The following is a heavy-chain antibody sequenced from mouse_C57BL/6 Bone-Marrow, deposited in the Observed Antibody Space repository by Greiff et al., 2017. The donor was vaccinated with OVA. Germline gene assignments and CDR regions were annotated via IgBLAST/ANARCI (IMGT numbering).Heavy chain of an antibody. V-gene: IGHV3-6*01. J-gene: IGHJ4*01. D-gene: IGHD2-5*01. Sequence: EVKLEESGPGLVKPSQSLSLTCSVTGYSITSGYYWNWIRQLPGNKLEWMGYKSYDGSNNYNPSLKNRTSITRDTSKNQFFLKLKSVTTEDTATYYCASRYSNPGNAMDYWGQGTSVTVSS. CDR1: GYSITSGYY. CDR2: KSYDGSN. CDR3: ASRYSNPGNAMDY.